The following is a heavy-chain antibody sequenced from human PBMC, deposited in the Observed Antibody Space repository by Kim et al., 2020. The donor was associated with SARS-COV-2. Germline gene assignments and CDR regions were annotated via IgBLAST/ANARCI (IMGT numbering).Heavy chain of an antibody. CDR1: GFTFSNAW. CDR3: TTDKGDSGSYYPVNFDY. V-gene: IGHV3-15*01. CDR2: IKSKTDGGTT. Sequence: GGSLRLSCAASGFTFSNAWMSWVRQAPGKGLEWVGRIKSKTDGGTTDYAAPVKGRFTISRDDSKNTLYMQMNSLKTEDTAVYYCTTDKGDSGSYYPVNFDYWGQGTLVTVSS. J-gene: IGHJ4*02. D-gene: IGHD1-26*01.